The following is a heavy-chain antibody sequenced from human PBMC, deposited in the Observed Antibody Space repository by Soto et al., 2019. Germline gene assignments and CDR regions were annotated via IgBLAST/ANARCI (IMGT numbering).Heavy chain of an antibody. CDR1: GGSISSGGYY. CDR2: IYYSGST. D-gene: IGHD3-10*01. V-gene: IGHV4-31*03. CDR3: ARVIRGAYYNSPLDT. J-gene: IGHJ5*02. Sequence: SETLSLTCTVSGGSISSGGYYWSWIRQHPGKGLEWIGYIYYSGSTYYNPSLKSRVTISVDTSKNQFSLKLSRLRFDDTAVYYCARVIRGAYYNSPLDTWGQGTVVTVSS.